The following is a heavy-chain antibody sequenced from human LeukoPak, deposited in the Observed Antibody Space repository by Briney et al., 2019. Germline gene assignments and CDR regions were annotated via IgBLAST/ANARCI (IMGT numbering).Heavy chain of an antibody. CDR3: ASQPAIYIYGMDV. CDR2: IKQDGSEK. J-gene: IGHJ6*02. Sequence: GGSLRLSCAASGFTLSSNWMSWVRQAPGKGLEWVANIKQDGSEKYYVDFVKGRFIISRDNAKNSLYLQMNSLTAEDTAVYYCASQPAIYIYGMDVWGQGTTVTVSS. V-gene: IGHV3-7*02. CDR1: GFTLSSNW. D-gene: IGHD3-9*01.